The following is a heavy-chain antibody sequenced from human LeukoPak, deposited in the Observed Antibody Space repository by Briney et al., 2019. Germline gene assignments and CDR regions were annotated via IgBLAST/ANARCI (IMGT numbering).Heavy chain of an antibody. CDR2: IYYSGST. D-gene: IGHD6-19*01. CDR3: ARDGGWGYNWFDP. Sequence: SETLSLTCTVSGGSISSYYWSWIRQPPGKGLEWIGYIYYSGSTNYNPSLKSRVTISVDTSKNQFSLKLSSVTAADTAVYYCARDGGWGYNWFDPGGQGTLVTVSS. V-gene: IGHV4-59*01. CDR1: GGSISSYY. J-gene: IGHJ5*02.